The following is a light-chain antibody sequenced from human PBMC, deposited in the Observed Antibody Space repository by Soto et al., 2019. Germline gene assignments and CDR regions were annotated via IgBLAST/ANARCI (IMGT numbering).Light chain of an antibody. CDR1: QSVSSSY. Sequence: LTQSPGTLSLTPGERATLSCRASQSVSSSYLAWYQQKPGQAPRLLIYDTSSRASGIPDRFSGSGSGTDFTLTISRLEPEDFAVYYCQQYSDYSPRTFAQGTKVDI. CDR3: QQYSDYSPRT. V-gene: IGKV3-20*01. J-gene: IGKJ1*01. CDR2: DTS.